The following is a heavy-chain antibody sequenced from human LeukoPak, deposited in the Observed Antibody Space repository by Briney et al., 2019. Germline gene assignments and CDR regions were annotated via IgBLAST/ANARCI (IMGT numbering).Heavy chain of an antibody. CDR1: GGTFSSYA. D-gene: IGHD6-19*01. V-gene: IGHV1-69*06. CDR3: VRKAVAGTGGNY. Sequence: SVKVSCKASGGTFSSYAISWVRQAPGQGLEWMGRIIPIFGTANYAQKFQGRVTITADKSTSTAYMELSSLRSEDTAVYYCVRKAVAGTGGNYWGQGTLVTVSS. J-gene: IGHJ4*02. CDR2: IIPIFGTA.